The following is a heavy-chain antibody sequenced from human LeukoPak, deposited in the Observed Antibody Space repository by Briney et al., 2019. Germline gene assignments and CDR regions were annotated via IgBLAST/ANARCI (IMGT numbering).Heavy chain of an antibody. D-gene: IGHD3-10*01. CDR3: ARVRYYGSGSFVDY. Sequence: SETLSLTCAVSGGSISSGGYSWSWIRQPPGKGLEWIGYIYHSGSTYYNPSLKSRVTISVDRSKNQFSLKLSSVTAADTAVYYCARVRYYGSGSFVDYWGQGTLVTVPS. CDR1: GGSISSGGYS. J-gene: IGHJ4*02. CDR2: IYHSGST. V-gene: IGHV4-30-2*01.